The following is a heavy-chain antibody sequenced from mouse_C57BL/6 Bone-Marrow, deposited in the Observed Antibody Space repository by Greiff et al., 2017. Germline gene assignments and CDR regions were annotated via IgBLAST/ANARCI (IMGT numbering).Heavy chain of an antibody. CDR1: GYTFTSYG. D-gene: IGHD1-1*01. V-gene: IGHV1-81*01. CDR2: IYPRSGNT. Sequence: QVQLQQSGAELVRPGASVKLSCKASGYTFTSYGISWVKQRTGQGLEWIGEIYPRSGNTYYNEKFKGKATLTADKSSSTAYMQLRRLTSEDSAVYFCARNYYGSSSFVWGTGTTVTVSS. CDR3: ARNYYGSSSFV. J-gene: IGHJ1*03.